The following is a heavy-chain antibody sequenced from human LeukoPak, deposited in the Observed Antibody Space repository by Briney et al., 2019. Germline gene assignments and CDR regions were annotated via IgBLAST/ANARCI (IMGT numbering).Heavy chain of an antibody. CDR3: ARDSPYDA. CDR1: GFTVSSNY. V-gene: IGHV3-66*01. D-gene: IGHD5-12*01. CDR2: IYSNGNT. J-gene: IGHJ5*02. Sequence: PGGSLRLSCEASGFTVSSNYMSWVRQAPGKGLEWVSVIYSNGNTYYADSVKGRFTISRDISKNTLYLQMNSLTAEDTAVYYCARDSPYDAWGQGTLVTVSS.